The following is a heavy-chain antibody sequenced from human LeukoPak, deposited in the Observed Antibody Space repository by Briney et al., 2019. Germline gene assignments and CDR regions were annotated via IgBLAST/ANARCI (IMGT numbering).Heavy chain of an antibody. Sequence: GGSLRLSCAASGFTFSSYAMHWVRQAPGKGLEWVAVISYDGSNKYYADSVKGRFTISRDNSKNTLYLQMNSLRAEDTAVYYCAKDRCSNGIGCYYYYMDVWGKGTTVTISS. J-gene: IGHJ6*03. V-gene: IGHV3-30*04. D-gene: IGHD2-8*01. CDR2: ISYDGSNK. CDR3: AKDRCSNGIGCYYYYMDV. CDR1: GFTFSSYA.